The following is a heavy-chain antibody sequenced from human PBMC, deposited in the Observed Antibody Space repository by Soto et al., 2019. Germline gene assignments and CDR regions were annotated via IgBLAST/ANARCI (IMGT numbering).Heavy chain of an antibody. Sequence: EVQLLESGGDLVQPGGSLRLSCVASGFTFSSFSMHWIRQTPGSGLEWVSTIRGGSVNIDYADSVKGRFTISRDNSRNTLYLQMTRLRVEDTATYYCAKDEFGGAAKYWGQGTLVSVSS. CDR3: AKDEFGGAAKY. CDR2: IRGGSVNI. D-gene: IGHD1-26*01. V-gene: IGHV3-23*01. J-gene: IGHJ4*02. CDR1: GFTFSSFS.